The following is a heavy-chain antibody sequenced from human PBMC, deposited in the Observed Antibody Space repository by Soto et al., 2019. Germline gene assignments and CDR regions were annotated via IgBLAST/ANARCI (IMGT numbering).Heavy chain of an antibody. D-gene: IGHD6-6*01. Sequence: PSETLSLTCTVSGGSFSTTSYYLAWIRKPPGKGLEWIGSIYYTGTTYYNPSLESRVTITVDTSKNQFSLKLTSVTAADTAVYYCARRKYGSSAYFDYWGQGTLVTVSS. V-gene: IGHV4-39*01. J-gene: IGHJ4*02. CDR1: GGSFSTTSYY. CDR2: IYYTGTT. CDR3: ARRKYGSSAYFDY.